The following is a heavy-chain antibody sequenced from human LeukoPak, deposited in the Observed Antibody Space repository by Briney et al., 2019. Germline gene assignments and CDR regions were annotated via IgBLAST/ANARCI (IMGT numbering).Heavy chain of an antibody. CDR1: GGSISSYY. J-gene: IGHJ4*02. CDR3: AREAYYDFWSGYPLYYFDY. Sequence: SETLSLTCTVSGGSISSYYWSWIRQPAGKGLEWIGRIYTSGGTNYNPSLKSRVTMPVDTSKNQFSLKLSSVTAADTAVYYCAREAYYDFWSGYPLYYFDYWGQGTLVTVSS. CDR2: IYTSGGT. V-gene: IGHV4-4*07. D-gene: IGHD3-3*01.